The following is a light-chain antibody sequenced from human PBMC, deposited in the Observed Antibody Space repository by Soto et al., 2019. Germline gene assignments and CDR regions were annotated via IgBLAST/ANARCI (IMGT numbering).Light chain of an antibody. Sequence: SYELTQPPSVSVSPGQTASITCSGDKLGDKYACWYQQKPGQSPVLVIYQDSKRPSGIPERFSGSNSGNTATLTISGTQAMDEADYYCQAWDSSPVVGGGTKLTVL. CDR2: QDS. J-gene: IGLJ3*02. CDR1: KLGDKY. CDR3: QAWDSSPV. V-gene: IGLV3-1*01.